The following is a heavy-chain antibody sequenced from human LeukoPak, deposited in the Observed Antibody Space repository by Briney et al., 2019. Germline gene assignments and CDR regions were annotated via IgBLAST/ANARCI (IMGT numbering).Heavy chain of an antibody. CDR2: IYYSGST. D-gene: IGHD1-26*01. J-gene: IGHJ4*02. CDR1: GGSISSYY. V-gene: IGHV4-59*01. CDR3: ARVTVGATTVDY. Sequence: SETLSLTCTVSGGSISSYYWNWIRQPPGKGLEWIGYIYYSGSTNYNPSLKSRVTISVDTSKNQFSLKLSSVTAADTAVYYCARVTVGATTVDYWGQGTLVTVSS.